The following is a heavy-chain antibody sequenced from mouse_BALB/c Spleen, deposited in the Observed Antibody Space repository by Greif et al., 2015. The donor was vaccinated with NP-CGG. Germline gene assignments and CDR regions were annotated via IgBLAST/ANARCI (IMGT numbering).Heavy chain of an antibody. CDR2: IDPENGDT. V-gene: IGHV14-4*02. D-gene: IGHD1-1*01. J-gene: IGHJ1*01. Sequence: EVQLQQSGAELVRSGASVKLSCTASGFNIKDYYMHWVKQRPEQGLEWIGWIDPENGDTEYAPKFQGKATMTADTSSNTAYLQLSSLTSEDTAVYYCNAAVLYGSSFVWGAGTTVTVSS. CDR3: NAAVLYGSSFV. CDR1: GFNIKDYY.